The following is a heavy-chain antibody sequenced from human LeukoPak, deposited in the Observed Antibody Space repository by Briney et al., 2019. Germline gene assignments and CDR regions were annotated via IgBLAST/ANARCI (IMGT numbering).Heavy chain of an antibody. CDR3: ARDRSLTYYYDSSGYYPDY. CDR1: GFTFSSYS. V-gene: IGHV3-21*01. CDR2: ISSSSSYI. D-gene: IGHD3-22*01. Sequence: NPGGSLRLSCAASGFTFSSYSMNWVRQAPGKGLEWVSSISSSSSYIYYADSVKGRFTISRDNAKNSLYLQMNSLRAEDTAVYYCARDRSLTYYYDSSGYYPDYWGQGTLVTVSS. J-gene: IGHJ4*02.